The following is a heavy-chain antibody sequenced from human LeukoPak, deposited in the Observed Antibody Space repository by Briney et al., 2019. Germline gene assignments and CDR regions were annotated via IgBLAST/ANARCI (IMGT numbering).Heavy chain of an antibody. CDR3: AKVNYDFWSGSLDAFDI. J-gene: IGHJ3*02. Sequence: GGSLRLSCAASGFTFSSYAMSWVRQAPRKGLEWVSAISGSGGSTYYADSVKGRFTISRDNSKNTLYLQMNSLRAEDTAVYYCAKVNYDFWSGSLDAFDIWGQGTMVTVSS. D-gene: IGHD3-3*01. V-gene: IGHV3-23*01. CDR2: ISGSGGST. CDR1: GFTFSSYA.